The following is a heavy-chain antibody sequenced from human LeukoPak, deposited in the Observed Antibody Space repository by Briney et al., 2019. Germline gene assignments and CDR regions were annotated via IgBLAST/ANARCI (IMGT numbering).Heavy chain of an antibody. J-gene: IGHJ4*02. D-gene: IGHD6-19*01. CDR2: IICSSGST. V-gene: IGHV3-23*01. CDR3: AKDGSIAVAGTLGY. Sequence: GGSLTLSCAASGFTFSSYAMSCVRQAPGKGLEWVSAIICSSGSTYYADSVKGRFTISRDNPKNTLYLHMKSLRAEATAVYYCAKDGSIAVAGTLGYWGQGTLVTVSS. CDR1: GFTFSSYA.